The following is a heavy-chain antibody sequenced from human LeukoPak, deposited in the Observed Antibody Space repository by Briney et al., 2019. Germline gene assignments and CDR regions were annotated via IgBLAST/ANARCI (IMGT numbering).Heavy chain of an antibody. Sequence: AGGSLRLSCAASGFTFSSYVMSWVRQAPGKGLEWVSLISGNDGSTYYADSVKGRFTISRDNSKNTLYLQMNSLRAEDTAVYYCAKYRETTVTTIDYWGQGTLVTVSS. J-gene: IGHJ4*02. CDR3: AKYRETTVTTIDY. V-gene: IGHV3-23*01. CDR2: ISGNDGST. D-gene: IGHD4-17*01. CDR1: GFTFSSYV.